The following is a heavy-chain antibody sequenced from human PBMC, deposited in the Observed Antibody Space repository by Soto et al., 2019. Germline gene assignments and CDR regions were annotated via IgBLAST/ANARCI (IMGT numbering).Heavy chain of an antibody. J-gene: IGHJ4*02. D-gene: IGHD6-13*01. CDR3: APLFIAGAGGTNDVDS. CDR2: VYYTGST. Sequence: PSETLSLTCTVSGGSINNSGYYWGWIRQPPGKGLEWIGTVYYTGSTYYNPSLKSRVTISVDTSKNQFSLKLNSVTAADTSVYYSAPLFIAGAGGTNDVDSWGQGALVTVSS. V-gene: IGHV4-39*01. CDR1: GGSINNSGYY.